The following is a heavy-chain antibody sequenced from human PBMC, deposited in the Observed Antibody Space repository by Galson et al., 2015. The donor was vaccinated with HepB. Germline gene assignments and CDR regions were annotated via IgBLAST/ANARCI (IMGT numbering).Heavy chain of an antibody. Sequence: SLRLSCAASGFPFSDYGMHWVRQAPGRGPEWVAVIWFDGTKIFYADSVKGRFTISRDNSNNRVYLQMNSLGVEDTAVYYCARRGTYSSWLDAWGQGTLVPVSS. J-gene: IGHJ5*02. CDR3: ARRGTYSSWLDA. CDR2: IWFDGTKI. CDR1: GFPFSDYG. V-gene: IGHV3-33*01. D-gene: IGHD6-6*01.